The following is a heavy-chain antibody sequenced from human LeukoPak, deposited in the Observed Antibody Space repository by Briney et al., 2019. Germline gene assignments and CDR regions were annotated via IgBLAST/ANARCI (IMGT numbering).Heavy chain of an antibody. CDR2: IYYSGST. CDR3: ARSPSRSGWWDSDY. CDR1: GGSISSSSYY. V-gene: IGHV4-61*01. Sequence: PSETLSLTCTVSGGSISSSSYYWSWIRQPPGKGLEWIGYIYYSGSTNYNPSLKSRVTISVDTSKNQFSLKLSSVTAADTAVYYCARSPSRSGWWDSDYWGQGTLVTVSS. D-gene: IGHD6-19*01. J-gene: IGHJ4*02.